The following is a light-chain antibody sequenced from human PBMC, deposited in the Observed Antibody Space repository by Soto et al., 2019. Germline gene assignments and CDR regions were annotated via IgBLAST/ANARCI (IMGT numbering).Light chain of an antibody. CDR3: TSFTSSTTYV. Sequence: QSVLTQPASVSGSPGQSITISCTGTSSDVGGYNYVCWYQHHPGKAPKLIISEVSNRPSGVSDRFSGSKSGITASLTISGLQPEDEADYYCTSFTSSTTYVFGTGTKVTVL. V-gene: IGLV2-14*01. CDR1: SSDVGGYNY. J-gene: IGLJ1*01. CDR2: EVS.